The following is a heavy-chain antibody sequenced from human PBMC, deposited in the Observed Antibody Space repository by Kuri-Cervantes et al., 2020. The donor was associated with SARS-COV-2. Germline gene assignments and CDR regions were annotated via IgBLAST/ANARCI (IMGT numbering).Heavy chain of an antibody. Sequence: ESLKISCTVSGYSISSGYYWGWIRQPPGKGLEWIGHIYTSGSTNYNPSLKSRVTMSVDTSKNHFSLRLSSVTAADTAVYYCARVLEGIVAAGSHYYYYMDVWGKGTTVTVSS. CDR2: IYTSGST. CDR3: ARVLEGIVAAGSHYYYYMDV. V-gene: IGHV4-38-2*02. J-gene: IGHJ6*03. CDR1: GYSISSGYY. D-gene: IGHD6-13*01.